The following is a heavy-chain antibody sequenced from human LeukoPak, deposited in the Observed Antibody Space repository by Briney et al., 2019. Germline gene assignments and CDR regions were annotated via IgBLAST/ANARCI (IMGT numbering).Heavy chain of an antibody. D-gene: IGHD3-10*01. CDR3: AREDSGSSPGNWFDP. Sequence: IYYGVTTYYNPSLKSRVTISVDTSKNQFSLKLSSVTAADTAVYYCAREDSGSSPGNWFDPWGQGTLVTVSS. CDR2: IYYGVTT. V-gene: IGHV4-31*02. J-gene: IGHJ5*02.